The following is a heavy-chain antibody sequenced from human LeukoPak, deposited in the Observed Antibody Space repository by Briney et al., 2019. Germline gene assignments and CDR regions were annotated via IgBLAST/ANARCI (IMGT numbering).Heavy chain of an antibody. D-gene: IGHD5-24*01. Sequence: GGSLRLSCAASGFTFDDHAMHWVRQAPGKGLEWVSLISVDGGCTSYADSVKGRFTISRDNSKNSLYLQMNSLRTEDTALYYCAKDGRWPQQYYFDYWGQGTLVTVSS. CDR1: GFTFDDHA. CDR3: AKDGRWPQQYYFDY. V-gene: IGHV3-43*02. J-gene: IGHJ4*02. CDR2: ISVDGGCT.